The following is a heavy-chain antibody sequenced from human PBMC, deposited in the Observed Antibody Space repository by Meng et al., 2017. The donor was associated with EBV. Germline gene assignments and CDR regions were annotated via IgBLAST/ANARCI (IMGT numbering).Heavy chain of an antibody. D-gene: IGHD6-19*01. J-gene: IGHJ4*02. V-gene: IGHV1-2*06. Sequence: QGQLGQPGAEVKKPGAPVKVPCKASGYTVTGYYLHWVRQAPGQGLGWMGRINPNSGGTSYAQKFQGRVTMTRDTSISTAYMELSRLRSDDTAVYYCARVGIAVAGTGDYWGQGTLVTVSS. CDR1: GYTVTGYY. CDR3: ARVGIAVAGTGDY. CDR2: INPNSGGT.